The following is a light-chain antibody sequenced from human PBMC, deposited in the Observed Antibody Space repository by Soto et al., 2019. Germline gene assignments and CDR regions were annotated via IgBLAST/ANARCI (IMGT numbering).Light chain of an antibody. CDR2: ATS. Sequence: DIQMTQSPSSVPASVGDRVTITCRASQDISTYLAWYQQKPGKAPDLLISATSRLQRGVPSRFSGSASGADFSRTISSLQPEDFSTYFCQHSHSVPLTFSGGTKVDIK. CDR1: QDISTY. V-gene: IGKV1-12*01. CDR3: QHSHSVPLT. J-gene: IGKJ4*01.